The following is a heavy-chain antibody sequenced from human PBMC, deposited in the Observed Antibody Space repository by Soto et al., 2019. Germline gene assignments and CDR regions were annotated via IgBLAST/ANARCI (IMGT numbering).Heavy chain of an antibody. V-gene: IGHV2-70*11. Sequence: SGPTLVKPTQTLTLTCTFSGFSLSTSGMCVSWIRQPPGKALEWLARIDWDDDKYYSTSLKTRLTISKDTSKNQVVLTMTNMDPVDTATYYCARAGPHFLTGYRDAFDIWGQGTMVTVSS. CDR1: GFSLSTSGMC. CDR3: ARAGPHFLTGYRDAFDI. J-gene: IGHJ3*02. CDR2: IDWDDDK. D-gene: IGHD3-9*01.